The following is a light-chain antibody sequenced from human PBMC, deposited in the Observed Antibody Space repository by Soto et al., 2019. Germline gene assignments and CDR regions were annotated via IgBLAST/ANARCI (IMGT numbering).Light chain of an antibody. V-gene: IGKV1-5*03. CDR3: QQYKTYTYT. J-gene: IGKJ2*01. CDR1: QSIDRW. CDR2: RAS. Sequence: DIQMTQSPSTLSASVGDRVTITCRASQSIDRWLAWYQQKPGKAPKLLIYRASSLESGVPSWFSGSGSGTEFTLTSSILQPDDFTTYYCQQYKTYTYTFAQGTKLEIK.